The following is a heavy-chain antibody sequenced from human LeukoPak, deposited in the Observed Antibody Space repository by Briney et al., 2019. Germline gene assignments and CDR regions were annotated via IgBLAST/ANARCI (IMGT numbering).Heavy chain of an antibody. CDR1: GYTFTGYH. CDR2: INPYSGDT. D-gene: IGHD1-1*01. Sequence: GASVKVSCKASGYTFTGYHIHWVRQAPGQGLEWMGRINPYSGDTNFAQKFQGRVTMTRDTSISTAYMELSRLRSDDTAVYYCAREEGWNDLDYFDYWGQGTLVTVSS. V-gene: IGHV1-2*06. CDR3: AREEGWNDLDYFDY. J-gene: IGHJ4*02.